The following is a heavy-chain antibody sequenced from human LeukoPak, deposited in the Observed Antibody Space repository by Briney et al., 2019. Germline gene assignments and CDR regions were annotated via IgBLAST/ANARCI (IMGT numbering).Heavy chain of an antibody. J-gene: IGHJ4*02. CDR1: GFTFSNAW. Sequence: GGSLRLSCAASGFTFSNAWMNWVRQAPGKGLEWVGRIKSKTDGGTTDYAAPVKGRFTISRDDSKNTLYLQKNSLKTEDTAVYYCTTLTDYYDSSGPQPIDYWGQGTLVTVSS. D-gene: IGHD3-22*01. CDR3: TTLTDYYDSSGPQPIDY. CDR2: IKSKTDGGTT. V-gene: IGHV3-15*07.